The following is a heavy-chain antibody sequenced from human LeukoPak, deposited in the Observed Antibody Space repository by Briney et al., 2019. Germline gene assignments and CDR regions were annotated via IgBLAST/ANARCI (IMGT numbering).Heavy chain of an antibody. CDR2: IYSDGTT. CDR1: GFTVSNNY. J-gene: IGHJ4*02. D-gene: IGHD6-13*01. V-gene: IGHV3-53*01. CDR3: ARAIAAAGTGLYN. Sequence: PGGSLRLSCTVSGFTVSNNYMSWVRQAPGKGLEWVSVIYSDGTTYNADSVKGRFTISRDNSKNTLHLQINSLRAEDTATYYCARAIAAAGTGLYNWGQGTLLTVSS.